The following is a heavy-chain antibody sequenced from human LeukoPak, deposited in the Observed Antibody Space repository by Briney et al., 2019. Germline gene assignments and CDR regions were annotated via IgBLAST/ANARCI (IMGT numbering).Heavy chain of an antibody. V-gene: IGHV3-66*01. D-gene: IGHD3-3*01. CDR3: ARDFWSGYYTWYFDY. J-gene: IGHJ4*02. Sequence: PGGSLRLSCAASGFTFSSYWMSWVRQAPGKGLEWVSVIYSGGSTYYADSVKGRFTISRDNSKNTLYLQMNSLRAEDTAVYYCARDFWSGYYTWYFDYWGQGTLVTVSS. CDR1: GFTFSSYW. CDR2: IYSGGST.